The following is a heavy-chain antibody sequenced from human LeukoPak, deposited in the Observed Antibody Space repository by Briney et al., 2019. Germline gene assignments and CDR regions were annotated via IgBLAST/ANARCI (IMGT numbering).Heavy chain of an antibody. CDR2: ISGSGGDT. D-gene: IGHD2-8*02. CDR1: GFTFSSYA. Sequence: PGGSLRLSCAASGFTFSSYAMSWVRQAPGKGLEWVSAISGSGGDTYYADSGKGRFTISRDNSKNGLYLQMSTLRAEDTAVYYCARHSLVDAFDIWGQGTMVTVSS. V-gene: IGHV3-23*01. J-gene: IGHJ3*02. CDR3: ARHSLVDAFDI.